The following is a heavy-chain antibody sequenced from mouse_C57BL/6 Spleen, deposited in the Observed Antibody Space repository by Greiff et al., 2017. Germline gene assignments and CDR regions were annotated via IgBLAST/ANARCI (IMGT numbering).Heavy chain of an antibody. Sequence: QVQLQQPGTELVKPGASVKLSCKASGYTFTSYWMHWVKQRPGQGLEWIGNINPSNGGTNYNEKFKSKATLTVDKSASTAYMQLSSLTSEDSAVYYCARGDYYGSSYQSIDYWGQGTTLTVSS. CDR2: INPSNGGT. CDR3: ARGDYYGSSYQSIDY. V-gene: IGHV1-53*01. D-gene: IGHD1-1*01. CDR1: GYTFTSYW. J-gene: IGHJ2*01.